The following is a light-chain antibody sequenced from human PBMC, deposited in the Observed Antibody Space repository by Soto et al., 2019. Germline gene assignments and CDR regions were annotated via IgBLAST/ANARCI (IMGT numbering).Light chain of an antibody. Sequence: EIVMTQSPATLSVSPGERATLSCRASQSVSRNLAWYQQKPGQAPRLLIYGASTRATGIPARFSGSGSGTEFTLTISSLQSEDFAVYYCQQYNNWPGTFGGGTKVEIK. J-gene: IGKJ4*01. CDR3: QQYNNWPGT. CDR1: QSVSRN. V-gene: IGKV3-15*01. CDR2: GAS.